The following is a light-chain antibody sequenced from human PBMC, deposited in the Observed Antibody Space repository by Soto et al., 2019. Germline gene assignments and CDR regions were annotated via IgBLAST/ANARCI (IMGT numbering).Light chain of an antibody. CDR3: SSYTTSGTWV. CDR2: EVT. J-gene: IGLJ3*02. CDR1: NSDIGRYNY. V-gene: IGLV2-14*01. Sequence: QSALTQPASVSGSPGQSITLSCTGTNSDIGRYNYVSWYQQHPGKAPKLLIFEVTTRPSGVSNRFSGSKSGNTASLTISGLQAEDEADYWCSSYTTSGTWVFGGGTKLTV.